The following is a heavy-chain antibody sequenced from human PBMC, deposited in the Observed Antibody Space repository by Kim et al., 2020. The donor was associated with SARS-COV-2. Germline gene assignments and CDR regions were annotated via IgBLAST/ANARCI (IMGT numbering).Heavy chain of an antibody. CDR3: ARGHYYGSDAFDI. D-gene: IGHD3-10*01. V-gene: IGHV4-34*01. Sequence: YNPYLKSRVTISVDTSNNQFYLKLGSVTAADTAVYSCARGHYYGSDAFDIWGQGTMVTVSS. J-gene: IGHJ3*02.